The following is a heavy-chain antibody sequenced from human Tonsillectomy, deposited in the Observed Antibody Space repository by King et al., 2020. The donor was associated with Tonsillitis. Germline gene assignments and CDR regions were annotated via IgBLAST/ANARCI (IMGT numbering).Heavy chain of an antibody. J-gene: IGHJ4*02. CDR3: ASTQRSFDWLGPCDY. D-gene: IGHD3-9*01. CDR2: VYHSGST. Sequence: QLQESGSGLVKPSQTLSLTCAVSGGSISSGGYSWSWIRQPPGKGLEWMGYVYHSGSTYYNPSLKSRVTISVDRSKNQFSLKLSSVTAADTAVYYCASTQRSFDWLGPCDYWGQGTLVTVSS. CDR1: GGSISSGGYS. V-gene: IGHV4-30-2*01.